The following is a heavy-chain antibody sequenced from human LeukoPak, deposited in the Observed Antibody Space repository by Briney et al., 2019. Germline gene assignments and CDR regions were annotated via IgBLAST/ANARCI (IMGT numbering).Heavy chain of an antibody. CDR2: IYYSGST. V-gene: IGHV4-59*01. Sequence: SETLSLTCTVSGGSISSYYWSWIRQPPGKGLEWIGYIYYSGSTNYNPSLKSRVTISVDTSKNPFSLKLSSVTAADTAVYYCAREPGYSSRWWIRSPRFDPWGQGTLVTVSS. CDR3: AREPGYSSRWWIRSPRFDP. CDR1: GGSISSYY. J-gene: IGHJ5*02. D-gene: IGHD6-13*01.